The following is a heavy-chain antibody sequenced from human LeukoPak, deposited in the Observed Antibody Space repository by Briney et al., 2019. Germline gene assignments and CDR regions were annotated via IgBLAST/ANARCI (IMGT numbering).Heavy chain of an antibody. J-gene: IGHJ4*02. CDR3: ARLYTGSWYFGY. V-gene: IGHV4-38-2*01. Sequence: PSETLSLTCAVSGYFISSGYYWGWIRQPPGKGPEWIGNLYHSGSTYYNPSLKSRVTISVDTSKNQFSLKLSSVTAADTAVYYCARLYTGSWYFGYWGQGTLVTVSS. CDR2: LYHSGST. D-gene: IGHD6-13*01. CDR1: GYFISSGYY.